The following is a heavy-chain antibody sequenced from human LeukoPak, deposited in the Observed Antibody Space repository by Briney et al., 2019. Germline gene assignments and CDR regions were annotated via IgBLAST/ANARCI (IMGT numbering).Heavy chain of an antibody. CDR2: INHSGST. V-gene: IGHV4-30-2*01. CDR1: GGSISSGGYS. Sequence: SETLSLTCAVSGGSISSGGYSWSWIRQPPGKGLEWIGYINHSGSTNYNPSLKSRVTISVDTSKNQFSLKLSSVTAADTAVYYCARERVPAAQSYWYFDLWGRGTLVTVSS. J-gene: IGHJ2*01. CDR3: ARERVPAAQSYWYFDL. D-gene: IGHD2-2*01.